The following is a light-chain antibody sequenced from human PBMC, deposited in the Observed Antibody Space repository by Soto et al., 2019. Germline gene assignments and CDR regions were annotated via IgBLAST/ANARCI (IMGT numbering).Light chain of an antibody. CDR1: QGIGDT. J-gene: IGKJ4*01. CDR3: QHYVNGPLT. Sequence: EIVMTQSTATLSVSPGEGATLSCRASQGIGDTLAWYQQKPGQTPRLLIYDTSIRATGVPARFSGRRSGAEFALTISLLQSEDCSVYDCQHYVNGPLTFGGGTKVESK. V-gene: IGKV3D-15*03. CDR2: DTS.